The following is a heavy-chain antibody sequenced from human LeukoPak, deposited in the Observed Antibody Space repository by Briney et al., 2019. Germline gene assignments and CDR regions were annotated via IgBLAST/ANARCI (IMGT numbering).Heavy chain of an antibody. Sequence: GGSLRLSCAASGFTFSSYGMHWVRQAPGKGLEWVAFIRYDGSNKYYADSVKGRFTISRDNSKNTLYLQMNSLRAEDTAVYYCAKDRYSSSWFNYNYYYYYYMDVWGKGTTDTVSS. CDR3: AKDRYSSSWFNYNYYYYYYMDV. J-gene: IGHJ6*03. CDR2: IRYDGSNK. CDR1: GFTFSSYG. D-gene: IGHD6-13*01. V-gene: IGHV3-30*02.